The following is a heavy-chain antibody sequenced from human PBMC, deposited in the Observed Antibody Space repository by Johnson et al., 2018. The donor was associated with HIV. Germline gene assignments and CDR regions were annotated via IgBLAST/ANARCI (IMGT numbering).Heavy chain of an antibody. CDR1: GFTFDDDA. V-gene: IGHV3-9*01. D-gene: IGHD1-26*01. CDR3: ARDLAWEMPDTFDL. Sequence: QLVESGGGLVQPGRSLRLPCAASGFTFDDDAMHWVRQAPGKGLEWVSGMRSNRRSICYADSVKGRFTISRDNSKNSLYLQMNGLRHQDTALYFCARDLAWEMPDTFDLWGQGTMVTVSS. J-gene: IGHJ3*01. CDR2: MRSNRRSI.